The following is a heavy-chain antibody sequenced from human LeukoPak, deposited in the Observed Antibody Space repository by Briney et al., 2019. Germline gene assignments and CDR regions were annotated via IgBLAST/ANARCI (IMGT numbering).Heavy chain of an antibody. Sequence: GSLRLSCAASGLTFSDYYMSWIRQAPGQGLGWVSYISSSGSTIYYADSLKGRFTISRDNAKNSLYLQMNSLRAEDTAVYYCAREELDTIAPWGQETLVSVST. CDR2: ISSSGSTI. J-gene: IGHJ5*02. D-gene: IGHD5-12*01. CDR3: AREELDTIAP. V-gene: IGHV3-11*01. CDR1: GLTFSDYY.